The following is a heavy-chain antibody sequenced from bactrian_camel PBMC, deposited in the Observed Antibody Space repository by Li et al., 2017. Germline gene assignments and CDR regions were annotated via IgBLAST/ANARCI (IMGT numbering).Heavy chain of an antibody. V-gene: IGHV3-1*01. D-gene: IGHD7*01. CDR2: ISWCGDST. CDR1: GFTFDDYA. J-gene: IGHJ4*01. Sequence: VQLVESGGGLVQPGGSLRLSCAASGFTFDDYAMGWIRQAPGKGLEWVSAISWCGDSTNYADSVKGQFTISRDNAKNTLYLQMNSLKPEDTAVYYCAAEPGRDIALVVGSVGVPDFAYKGQGTQVTVS.